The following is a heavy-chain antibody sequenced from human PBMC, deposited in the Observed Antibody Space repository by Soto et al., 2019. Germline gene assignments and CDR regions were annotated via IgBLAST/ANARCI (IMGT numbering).Heavy chain of an antibody. Sequence: PGGSLRLSCAASGFTFSSYAMSWVRQAPGKGLEWVSAISGSGGSTYYADSVKGRFTISRDNSKDTLYLQMNSLRAEDRAVYYCAKQASPQNDSGDYARPQYYYYGMDVWGQGTTVTVSS. CDR3: AKQASPQNDSGDYARPQYYYYGMDV. CDR2: ISGSGGST. D-gene: IGHD4-17*01. J-gene: IGHJ6*02. V-gene: IGHV3-23*01. CDR1: GFTFSSYA.